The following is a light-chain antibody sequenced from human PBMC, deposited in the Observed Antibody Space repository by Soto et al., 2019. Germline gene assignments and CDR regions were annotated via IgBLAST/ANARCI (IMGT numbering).Light chain of an antibody. CDR1: QDITNA. J-gene: IGKJ2*01. Sequence: AIQLTQSPPSLSASVGDRVTITCRASQDITNALAWYQQRQGKAPKFLIYYASTLQTGVPSRFSGTGSGTGFTLTINNLQPEDSATYYCQKFSNYPHTFGQGTKVDIK. V-gene: IGKV1D-13*01. CDR2: YAS. CDR3: QKFSNYPHT.